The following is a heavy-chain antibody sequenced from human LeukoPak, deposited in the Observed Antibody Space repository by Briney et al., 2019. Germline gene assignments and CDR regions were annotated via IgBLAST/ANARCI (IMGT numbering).Heavy chain of an antibody. CDR2: ASGSGGST. D-gene: IGHD4-23*01. V-gene: IGHV3-23*01. Sequence: GGSLRLTCAASGFTFSSYAMSRVRHAPGKGLEWVSSASGSGGSTYYADSVKGRFTISRDNSKNTLYLQMNSLRAEDTAVYYCAKDLGSVVTPPSLDYWGQGTLVTVSS. CDR3: AKDLGSVVTPPSLDY. J-gene: IGHJ4*02. CDR1: GFTFSSYA.